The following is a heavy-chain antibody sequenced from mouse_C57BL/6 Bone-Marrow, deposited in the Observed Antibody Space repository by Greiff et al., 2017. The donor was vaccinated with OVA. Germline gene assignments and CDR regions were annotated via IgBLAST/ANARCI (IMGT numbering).Heavy chain of an antibody. D-gene: IGHD1-1*01. J-gene: IGHJ1*03. Sequence: QVQLQQSGPELVKPGASVKISCKASGYTFTDYYINWVKQRPGQGLEWIGWIFPGSGSTYYNEKFKGKATLTVDKSSSTAYMLLSSLTSEDSAVYFCARHEGYGSSYWYFDVWGTGTTVTVSS. CDR3: ARHEGYGSSYWYFDV. CDR1: GYTFTDYY. CDR2: IFPGSGST. V-gene: IGHV1-75*01.